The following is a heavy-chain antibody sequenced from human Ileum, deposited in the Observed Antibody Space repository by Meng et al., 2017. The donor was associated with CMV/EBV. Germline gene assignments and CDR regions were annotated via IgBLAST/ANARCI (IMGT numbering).Heavy chain of an antibody. CDR2: ISILGRNK. D-gene: IGHD5-18*01. V-gene: IGHV3-30*04. Sequence: GESLKISCTASGFSFETYAMDWVRQSPGKGLECVAIISILGRNKYYADSVKGRFTISRDNAKNTVYLQMNSLRAEDTAVYYCAGAAMATPSSVDVWGQGTTVTVSS. J-gene: IGHJ6*02. CDR1: GFSFETYA. CDR3: AGAAMATPSSVDV.